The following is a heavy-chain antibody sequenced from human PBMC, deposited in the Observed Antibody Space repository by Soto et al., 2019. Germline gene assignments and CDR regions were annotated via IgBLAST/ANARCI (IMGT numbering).Heavy chain of an antibody. CDR3: ARYWYSSGNY. D-gene: IGHD6-19*01. CDR2: IYYSGST. J-gene: IGHJ4*02. Sequence: SETLSLTCTVSGGSISRYYWSWIRQPPGKGLEWIGNIYYSGSTNYNPSLKSRVTISVDMSKNQFSLKLSSVTAADTAVYYCARYWYSSGNYWGQGTLVTVSS. CDR1: GGSISRYY. V-gene: IGHV4-59*08.